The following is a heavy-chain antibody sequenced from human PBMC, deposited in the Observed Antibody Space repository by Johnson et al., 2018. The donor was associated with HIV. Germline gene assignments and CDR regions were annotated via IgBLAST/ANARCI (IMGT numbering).Heavy chain of an antibody. CDR2: IRYDGSNK. Sequence: QVQLVESGGGVVQPGESLRLSCAASGFTFSSYGMHWVRLAPGKGLEWVAFIRYDGSNKYYADSVKGRFTISRDNSKNTLYLQMNSLRAEDTAVYYCAKGMGQWLARGAFDIWGQGTMVTVSS. V-gene: IGHV3-30*02. J-gene: IGHJ3*02. D-gene: IGHD6-19*01. CDR3: AKGMGQWLARGAFDI. CDR1: GFTFSSYG.